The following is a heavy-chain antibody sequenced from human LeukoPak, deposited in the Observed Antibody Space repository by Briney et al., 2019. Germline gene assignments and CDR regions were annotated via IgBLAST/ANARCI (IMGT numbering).Heavy chain of an antibody. CDR2: ISYDGSNK. J-gene: IGHJ4*02. V-gene: IGHV3-30-3*01. Sequence: HPGGSLRLSCAASGFTFSSYAMHWVRQAPGKGLEWVAVISYDGSNKYYADSVKGRFIISRDNSKNTLYLQMNSLRAEDTAVYYCAKDVLLYSYGLDYWGQGTLVTVSS. CDR3: AKDVLLYSYGLDY. CDR1: GFTFSSYA. D-gene: IGHD5-18*01.